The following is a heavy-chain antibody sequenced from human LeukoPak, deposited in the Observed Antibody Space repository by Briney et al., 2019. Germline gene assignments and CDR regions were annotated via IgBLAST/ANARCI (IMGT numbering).Heavy chain of an antibody. CDR2: ISSSSSYI. D-gene: IGHD1-7*01. CDR1: GFTFSSYS. CDR3: ARGNWNYVLFSDY. J-gene: IGHJ4*02. Sequence: GGSLRLSCAASGFTFSSYSMNWVRQAPGKGLEWVSSISSSSSYIYYADSVKGRFTISRDNAKNSLYLQMNSLRAEDTAVYYCARGNWNYVLFSDYWAREPWSPSPQ. V-gene: IGHV3-21*01.